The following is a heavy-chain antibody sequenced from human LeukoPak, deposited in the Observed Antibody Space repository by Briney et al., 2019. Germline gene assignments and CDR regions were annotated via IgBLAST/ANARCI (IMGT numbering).Heavy chain of an antibody. D-gene: IGHD3-3*01. CDR2: INPNSGGT. CDR1: GYTFTSYG. CDR3: ARRSAHLYYDFWSGYKTTYYMDV. V-gene: IGHV1-2*02. Sequence: ASVKVSCKASGYTFTSYGISWVRQAPGQGLEWMGWINPNSGGTNYAQKFQGRVTMTRDTSISTAYMELSRLRSDDTAVYYCARRSAHLYYDFWSGYKTTYYMDVWGKGTTVTVSS. J-gene: IGHJ6*03.